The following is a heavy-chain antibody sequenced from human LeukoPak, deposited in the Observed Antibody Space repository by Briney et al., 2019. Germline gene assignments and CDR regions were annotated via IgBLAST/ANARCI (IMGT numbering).Heavy chain of an antibody. CDR1: GGSISSSSYY. V-gene: IGHV4-39*01. J-gene: IGHJ4*02. CDR2: IYYSGST. Sequence: SETLSLTCTVSGGSISSSSYYWGWIRQPPGRGLEWIGSIYYSGSTYYNPSLKSRVTISVDTSKNQFSLKLSSVTAADTAVYYCAHCSSTSCTRRAALYYFDYWGQGTLVTVSS. CDR3: AHCSSTSCTRRAALYYFDY. D-gene: IGHD2-2*01.